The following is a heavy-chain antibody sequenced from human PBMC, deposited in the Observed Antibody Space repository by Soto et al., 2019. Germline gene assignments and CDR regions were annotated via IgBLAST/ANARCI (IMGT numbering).Heavy chain of an antibody. CDR3: KTDPKIITRTTRYFDY. D-gene: IGHD1-7*01. Sequence: PWGSXRLGCAASGFTLSNAGIIWFRHAPGKGLELVGRIKSKTDGGTTDYAAPVKGRFTISRDDSKNTLYLQMNSLKTEDTAVYYCKTDPKIITRTTRYFDYWGQGTLVTVSS. J-gene: IGHJ4*02. CDR1: GFTLSNAG. CDR2: IKSKTDGGTT. V-gene: IGHV3-15*01.